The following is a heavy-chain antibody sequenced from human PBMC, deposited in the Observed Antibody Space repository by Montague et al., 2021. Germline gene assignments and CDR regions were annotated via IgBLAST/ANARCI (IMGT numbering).Heavy chain of an antibody. V-gene: IGHV6-1*01. J-gene: IGHJ4*02. CDR3: ARDPRYSLSWSFDY. CDR1: GDSDCGMTVG. CDR2: IYYRSQWYY. D-gene: IGHD6-13*01. Sequence: CAISGDSDCGMTVGRRWVRQSSSRGPRQLGGIYYRSQWYYDYAVSVKSRMTISPDTSKNQFSLQLSSVTPEDRAVYYCARDPRYSLSWSFDYWGQGTLVTVSS.